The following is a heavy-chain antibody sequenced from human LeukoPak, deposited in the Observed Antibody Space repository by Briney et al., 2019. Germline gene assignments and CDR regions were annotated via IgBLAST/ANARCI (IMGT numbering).Heavy chain of an antibody. Sequence: SGGSLRLSCTASEFTVGRNYMLWVRQAPGKGLEWVSLIFSNGDTHYADSVKGRFTISRDTSKNTVSLQMNSLRVEDTAMYYCTRDQMNYWGQGTLVTVSS. CDR1: EFTVGRNY. J-gene: IGHJ4*02. V-gene: IGHV3-53*01. CDR3: TRDQMNY. D-gene: IGHD5-24*01. CDR2: IFSNGDT.